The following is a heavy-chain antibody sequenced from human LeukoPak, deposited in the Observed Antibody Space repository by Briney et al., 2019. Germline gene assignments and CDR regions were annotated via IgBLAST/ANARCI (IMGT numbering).Heavy chain of an antibody. D-gene: IGHD1-26*01. CDR1: GFTFSSFW. J-gene: IGHJ4*02. CDR2: VNTDGKSA. Sequence: PGGSLRLSCAASGFTFSSFWMHWVRQAPGKGLVWVSRVNTDGKSATYADSVQGRLSISRDNAKNTVYLQMNSLRAEDTAVYYYARTVGKHFDYWGQGTLVTVSS. CDR3: ARTVGKHFDY. V-gene: IGHV3-74*01.